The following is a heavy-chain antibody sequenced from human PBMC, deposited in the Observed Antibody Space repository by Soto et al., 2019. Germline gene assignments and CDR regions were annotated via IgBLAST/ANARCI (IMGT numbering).Heavy chain of an antibody. V-gene: IGHV4-61*01. J-gene: IGHJ5*02. CDR3: ARDLYGSGSYDWFDP. CDR2: IYYSGST. CDR1: GGSVSSGSYY. Sequence: PSETLSLTCTVSGGSVSSGSYYWSWIRQPPGKGLEWIGYIYYSGSTNYNPSLKSRVTISVDTSKNQFSLKLSSVTAADTAVYYCARDLYGSGSYDWFDPWGQGTLVTVSS. D-gene: IGHD3-10*01.